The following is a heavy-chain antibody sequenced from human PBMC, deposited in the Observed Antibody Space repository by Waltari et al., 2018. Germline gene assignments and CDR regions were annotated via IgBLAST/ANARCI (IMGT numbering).Heavy chain of an antibody. CDR2: IIPIYGTP. CDR1: GGSFGTYA. D-gene: IGHD1-26*01. CDR3: AKRIVGGPFDV. J-gene: IGHJ3*01. V-gene: IGHV1-69*12. Sequence: QVHLVQSGAEVRKPGSSVRVSCEASGGSFGTYAIPWVRQAPGQGLERMACIIPIYGTPNYAQKFQGRVTIAADESTRTAYMGRSSLRSDDTAVYYCAKRIVGGPFDVWGQGTVVTVSS.